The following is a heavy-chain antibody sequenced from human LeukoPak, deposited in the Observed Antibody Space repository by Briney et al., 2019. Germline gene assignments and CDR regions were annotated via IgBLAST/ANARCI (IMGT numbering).Heavy chain of an antibody. V-gene: IGHV4-61*01. CDR2: IYYSGST. Sequence: SETLSLTCTVSGYSISSGYYWGWIRQPPGKGLEWIGYIYYSGSTNYNPSLKSRVTISVDTSKNQFSLKLSSVTAADTAVYYCARDNDSRDPPHFDYWGQGTLVTVSS. CDR1: GYSISSGYY. D-gene: IGHD3-16*01. CDR3: ARDNDSRDPPHFDY. J-gene: IGHJ4*02.